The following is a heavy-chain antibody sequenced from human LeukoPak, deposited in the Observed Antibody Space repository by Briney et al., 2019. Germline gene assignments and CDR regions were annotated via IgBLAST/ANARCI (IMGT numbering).Heavy chain of an antibody. CDR3: ARIMATIGDYFDY. CDR2: ISSSGSTI. Sequence: GGSLRLSCAASGFTFSSYEMNWVRQAPGKRLEWVSYISSSGSTIYYADSVKGRFTISRDNAKNSLYLQMNSLRAEDTAVYYCARIMATIGDYFDYWGQGTLVTVSS. J-gene: IGHJ4*02. V-gene: IGHV3-48*03. D-gene: IGHD5-24*01. CDR1: GFTFSSYE.